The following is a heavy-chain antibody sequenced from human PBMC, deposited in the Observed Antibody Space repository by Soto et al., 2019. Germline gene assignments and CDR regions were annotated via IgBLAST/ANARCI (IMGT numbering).Heavy chain of an antibody. Sequence: QGRLIQSEAGVKKPGSSVRVSCRASGVIFGSQGLTWVRQPLGQRLEWVGGFIPIFRTLTYTEKFQARVRIAADESTNTVYLDMSRLTSEDTAVYYCVRDRRIYYSDPHDEFVASDYEVWGQGTMVSVSS. CDR2: FIPIFRTL. CDR3: VRDRRIYYSDPHDEFVASDYEV. J-gene: IGHJ3*01. CDR1: GVIFGSQG. V-gene: IGHV1-69*01. D-gene: IGHD3-22*01.